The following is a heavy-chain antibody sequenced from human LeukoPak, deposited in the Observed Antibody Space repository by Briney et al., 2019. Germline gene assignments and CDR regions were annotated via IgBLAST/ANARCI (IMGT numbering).Heavy chain of an antibody. CDR1: GYTFTSYD. CDR3: ATNHFMTTVTNPESPLDY. Sequence: GASVKVSCKASGYTFTSYDINWVRQATGQGLEWMGWMNPNSGNTGYAQKFQGRVTMTRNTSISTAYMELSSLRSEDTAVYYCATNHFMTTVTNPESPLDYWGQGTLVTVSS. V-gene: IGHV1-8*01. CDR2: MNPNSGNT. D-gene: IGHD4-17*01. J-gene: IGHJ4*02.